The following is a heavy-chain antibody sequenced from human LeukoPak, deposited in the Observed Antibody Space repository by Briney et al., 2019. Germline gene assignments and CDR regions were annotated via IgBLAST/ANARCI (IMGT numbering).Heavy chain of an antibody. D-gene: IGHD4/OR15-4a*01. J-gene: IGHJ4*02. CDR1: GFTVSSNS. CDR2: IYSGGNT. Sequence: GGSLRLSCTVSGFTVSSNSMSWVRQAPGKGLEWVSFIYSGGNTHYSDSLKGRFTISRGNSKNTLYLQMNSLRVEDTAVYYCARRAGAYSHPYDYWGQGTLVTVSS. CDR3: ARRAGAYSHPYDY. V-gene: IGHV3-53*01.